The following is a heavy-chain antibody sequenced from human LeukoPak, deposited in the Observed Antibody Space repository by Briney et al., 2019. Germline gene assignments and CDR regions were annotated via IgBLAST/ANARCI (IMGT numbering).Heavy chain of an antibody. CDR1: GYSFTSYW. D-gene: IGHD3-10*01. CDR3: ARPLMYYYGSGSLWYFDY. V-gene: IGHV5-51*01. J-gene: IGHJ4*02. CDR2: IYPDDSDT. Sequence: GESLKISCKGSGYSFTSYWIGWVCQMPGKGLEWMGIIYPDDSDTRYSPSFQGQVTISADKSISTAYLQWSSLKASDTAMYYCARPLMYYYGSGSLWYFDYWGQGTLVTVSS.